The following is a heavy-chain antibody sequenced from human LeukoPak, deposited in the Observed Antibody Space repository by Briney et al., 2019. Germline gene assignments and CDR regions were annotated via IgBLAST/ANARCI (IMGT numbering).Heavy chain of an antibody. Sequence: ASVKVSCKASGGTFSSYAISWVRQAPGQGLEWMGRIIPILGIANYAQKFQGRVTITADKSTSTAYMELSSLRSEDTAVYYCARSHDYGDLFWFDPWGQGTLVTVSS. V-gene: IGHV1-69*04. D-gene: IGHD4-17*01. CDR2: IIPILGIA. J-gene: IGHJ5*02. CDR3: ARSHDYGDLFWFDP. CDR1: GGTFSSYA.